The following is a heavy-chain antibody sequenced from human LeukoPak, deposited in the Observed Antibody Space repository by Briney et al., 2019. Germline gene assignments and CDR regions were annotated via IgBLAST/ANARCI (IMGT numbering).Heavy chain of an antibody. CDR3: ARDGNCSGGSCPDAFDI. Sequence: ASVKVSCKASGYTFTSYYLHWVRQVPGQGLEWMGIVDPSVGNRRYAQKFQGRVTITADESTSTAYMELSSLRSEDTAVYYCARDGNCSGGSCPDAFDIWGQGTMVTVSS. D-gene: IGHD2-15*01. CDR2: VDPSVGNR. CDR1: GYTFTSYY. J-gene: IGHJ3*02. V-gene: IGHV1-46*01.